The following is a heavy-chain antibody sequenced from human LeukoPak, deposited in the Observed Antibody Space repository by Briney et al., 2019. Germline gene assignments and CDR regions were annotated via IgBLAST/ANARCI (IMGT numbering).Heavy chain of an antibody. CDR3: AKDFGSGSYELYYYMDV. CDR2: ISWNSGSI. CDR1: GFTFDDYA. V-gene: IGHV3-9*01. Sequence: PGGSLRLSCAASGFTFDDYAMHWVRQAPGKGLEWVSGISWNSGSIGYADSVKGRFTISRDNAKNSLYLQMNSLRAEDTALYYCAKDFGSGSYELYYYMDVWGKGTTVTISS. D-gene: IGHD1-26*01. J-gene: IGHJ6*03.